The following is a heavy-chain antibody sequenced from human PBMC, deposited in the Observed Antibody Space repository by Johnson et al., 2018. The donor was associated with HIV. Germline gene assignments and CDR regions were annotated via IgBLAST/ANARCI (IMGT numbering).Heavy chain of an antibody. J-gene: IGHJ3*02. Sequence: VQLVESGGGVVRPGGSLRLSCAASGFTFDDYGVSWVRQAPGKGLEWVSGINWNGGSTGYADSVKGRFTISRDNSQDTLYLQMNSLRAEDTAVYYCARVKSYGNWGSRKGGRESRAAFDIWGQGTMVTVSS. D-gene: IGHD7-27*01. CDR2: INWNGGST. CDR3: ARVKSYGNWGSRKGGRESRAAFDI. V-gene: IGHV3-20*04. CDR1: GFTFDDYG.